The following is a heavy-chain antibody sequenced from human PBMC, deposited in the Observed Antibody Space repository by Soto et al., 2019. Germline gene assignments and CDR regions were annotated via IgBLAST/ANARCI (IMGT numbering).Heavy chain of an antibody. Sequence: GGSLRLSCAASGFTFSSYSMNWVRQAPGKGLEWVSSISSSSSYIYYADSVKGRFTISRDNAKNSLYLQMNSLRAEDTAVYYCARDAYGSGSYEYYYYGMDVWGQGTTVTVSS. CDR1: GFTFSSYS. CDR2: ISSSSSYI. D-gene: IGHD3-10*01. V-gene: IGHV3-21*01. J-gene: IGHJ6*02. CDR3: ARDAYGSGSYEYYYYGMDV.